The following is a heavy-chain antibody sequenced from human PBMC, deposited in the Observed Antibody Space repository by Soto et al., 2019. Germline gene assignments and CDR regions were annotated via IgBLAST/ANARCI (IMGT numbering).Heavy chain of an antibody. D-gene: IGHD3-10*01. CDR1: GYTFTSAG. J-gene: IGHJ4*02. Sequence: QVQLVQSGAEVKSPGTSVRVSCRTSGYTFTSAGISWVRQAPGQGLDWMGWISTYNGNTKYAQNVQGRVTMTTATSTSTAYLELRSLTSDATAVYDCARDLDGSGSYYTDYWGQGTLVTVAA. CDR2: ISTYNGNT. V-gene: IGHV1-18*01. CDR3: ARDLDGSGSYYTDY.